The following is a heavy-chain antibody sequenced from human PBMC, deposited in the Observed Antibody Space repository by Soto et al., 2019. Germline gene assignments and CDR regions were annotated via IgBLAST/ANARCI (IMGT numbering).Heavy chain of an antibody. V-gene: IGHV3-74*01. CDR1: GFTFSTYW. D-gene: IGHD3-22*01. J-gene: IGHJ4*02. CDR3: AAGGSGYYAN. Sequence: EVQLVESGGDLVQPGGSLRLSCAASGFTFSTYWMHWVRQAPGNGLLWVTRIKTDGTYATYADSVKGRFTISRDNAKNTLYLQMTSLRVEDAAVYYCAAGGSGYYANWGQGTLVTVSS. CDR2: IKTDGTYA.